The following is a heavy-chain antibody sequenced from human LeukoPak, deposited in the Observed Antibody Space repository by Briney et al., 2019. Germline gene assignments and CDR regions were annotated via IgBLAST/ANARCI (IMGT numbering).Heavy chain of an antibody. D-gene: IGHD1-14*01. CDR3: AKDRADRGGDAFDI. J-gene: IGHJ3*02. CDR1: GFGFRVYD. CDR2: ISGSGGST. Sequence: GSLRLSCAASGFGFRVYDMAWVRQAPGKGLEWVSAISGSGGSTYYADSVKGRFTISRDNSKNTLYLQMNSLRAEDTAVYYCAKDRADRGGDAFDIWGQGTMVTVSS. V-gene: IGHV3-23*01.